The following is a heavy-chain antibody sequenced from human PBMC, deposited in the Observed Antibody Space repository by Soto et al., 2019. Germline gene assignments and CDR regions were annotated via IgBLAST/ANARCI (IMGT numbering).Heavy chain of an antibody. J-gene: IGHJ5*02. CDR3: ARGLPGRYCSSTSCDGGQQLVASHWLDP. CDR1: GGSFSGYY. Sequence: SETLSLTCAVYGGSFSGYYWSWIRQPPGKGLEWIGEINHSGSTNYNPSLKSRVTISVDTSKNQFSLKLSSVTAADTAVYYCARGLPGRYCSSTSCDGGQQLVASHWLDPWGQGNLVTVSS. CDR2: INHSGST. D-gene: IGHD2-2*01. V-gene: IGHV4-34*01.